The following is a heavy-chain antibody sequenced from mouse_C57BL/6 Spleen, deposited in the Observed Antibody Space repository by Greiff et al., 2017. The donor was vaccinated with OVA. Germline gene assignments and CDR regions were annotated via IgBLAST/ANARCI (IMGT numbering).Heavy chain of an antibody. CDR3: ARIGLMGGYYGSFAY. D-gene: IGHD1-1*01. CDR1: GYTFTSYW. Sequence: VQLQQSGTELVKPGASVKLSCKASGYTFTSYWMHWVKQRPGQGLEWIGNINPSNGGTNYNETFKSKATLTVDKSSSTAYMQLRSLTSEDSAVYYGARIGLMGGYYGSFAYWGQGTLVTVSA. J-gene: IGHJ3*01. CDR2: INPSNGGT. V-gene: IGHV1-53*01.